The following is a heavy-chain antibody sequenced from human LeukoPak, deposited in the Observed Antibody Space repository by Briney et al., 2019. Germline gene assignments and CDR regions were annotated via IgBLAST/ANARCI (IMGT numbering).Heavy chain of an antibody. CDR2: YSAGST. J-gene: IGHJ4*02. CDR3: ATLSSGSYYGPFDY. D-gene: IGHD3-22*01. CDR1: GFTVSSNY. V-gene: IGHV3-53*01. Sequence: GGSLRLSCAASGFTVSSNYMSWVRLAPGKGLELVSLYSAGSTYCADSVKGRFTISRDNSKNTLYLQMNSLRAEDTAVYYCATLSSGSYYGPFDYWGQGTLVTVSS.